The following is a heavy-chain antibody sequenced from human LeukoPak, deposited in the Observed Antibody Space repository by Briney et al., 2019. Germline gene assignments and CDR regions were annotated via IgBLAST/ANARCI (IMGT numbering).Heavy chain of an antibody. J-gene: IGHJ4*02. Sequence: SETLSLTCTVSGGSISSSSYYWGWIRQPPGKGLEWIGSIYYSGSTYYNPSLKSRVTISVDTSKNQFSLKLSSVTAADTAVYYCAGPRHYDFWSGYSYWGQGTLVTVSS. V-gene: IGHV4-39*07. CDR1: GGSISSSSYY. D-gene: IGHD3-3*01. CDR3: AGPRHYDFWSGYSY. CDR2: IYYSGST.